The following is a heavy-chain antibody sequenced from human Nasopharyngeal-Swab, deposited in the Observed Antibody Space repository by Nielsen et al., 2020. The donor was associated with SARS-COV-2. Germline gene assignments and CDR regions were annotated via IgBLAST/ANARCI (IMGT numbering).Heavy chain of an antibody. CDR1: GFTFDDYA. J-gene: IGHJ4*02. V-gene: IGHV3-53*01. CDR3: ARDTGFCTRGSCGPFDS. Sequence: GESLKISCAASGFTFDDYAMHWVRQAPGKGLEWVSVIYSGGNAYYADSVKGRFTISRDTSKNMLYLQMDSVRADDTAVYYCARDTGFCTRGSCGPFDSWGQGTLVSVSS. CDR2: IYSGGNA. D-gene: IGHD2-8*01.